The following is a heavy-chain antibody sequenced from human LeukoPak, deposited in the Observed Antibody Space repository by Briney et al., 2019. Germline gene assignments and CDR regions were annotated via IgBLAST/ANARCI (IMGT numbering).Heavy chain of an antibody. D-gene: IGHD6-13*01. Sequence: PGGSLRLSCAASGFTVSSNYMSWVRQAPGKGLEWVSVIYSGGSTYYADSVKGRFTISRHNSKNTLYLQMNSLRAEDTAVYYCARETYSSSWYPLDYWGQGTLVTVSS. CDR3: ARETYSSSWYPLDY. CDR2: IYSGGST. CDR1: GFTVSSNY. J-gene: IGHJ4*02. V-gene: IGHV3-53*04.